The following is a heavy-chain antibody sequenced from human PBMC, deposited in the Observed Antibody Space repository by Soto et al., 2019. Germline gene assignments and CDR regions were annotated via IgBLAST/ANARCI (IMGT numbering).Heavy chain of an antibody. V-gene: IGHV3-30*18. CDR2: ILYDGTNK. CDR3: AKDRYAILTGSNWFDP. D-gene: IGHD3-9*01. CDR1: GFTFSSFG. J-gene: IGHJ5*02. Sequence: QVQLVESGGGVVQPGRSLRLSCAASGFTFSSFGMHWVRQAAGKGLEWVAVILYDGTNKYYAASVKGRFTISRDNSKNTLYLQMNSLRAEDTAVYYCAKDRYAILTGSNWFDPWGQGTLVTVSS.